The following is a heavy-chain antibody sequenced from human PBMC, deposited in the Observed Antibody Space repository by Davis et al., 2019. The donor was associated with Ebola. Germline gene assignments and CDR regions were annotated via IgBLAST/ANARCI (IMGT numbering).Heavy chain of an antibody. V-gene: IGHV3-30*03. D-gene: IGHD6-19*01. CDR3: ARRSSAVAGDIDY. Sequence: GESLKISCAASGFTFSSYGMHWVRQAPGKGLEWVAVISYDGSNKYYADSVKGRFTISRDNSKNTLYLQMNSLRAEDTAVYYCARRSSAVAGDIDYWGQGTLVTVSS. J-gene: IGHJ4*02. CDR2: ISYDGSNK. CDR1: GFTFSSYG.